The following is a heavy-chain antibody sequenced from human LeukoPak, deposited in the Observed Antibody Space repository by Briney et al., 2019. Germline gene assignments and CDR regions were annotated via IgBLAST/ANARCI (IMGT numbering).Heavy chain of an antibody. Sequence: PSETLSLTCTVSGGSISSYYWSWIRQPPGKGLEWIGYIYYSGSTNYSPSLKSRVTISINTSKNQFSLKLSSVTAADTAVYYCARDLPQYDAFDIWGQGTMVTVS. CDR2: IYYSGST. D-gene: IGHD4-11*01. CDR3: ARDLPQYDAFDI. J-gene: IGHJ3*02. V-gene: IGHV4-59*01. CDR1: GGSISSYY.